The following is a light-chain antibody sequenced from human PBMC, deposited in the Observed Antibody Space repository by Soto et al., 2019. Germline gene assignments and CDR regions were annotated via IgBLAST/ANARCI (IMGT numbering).Light chain of an antibody. V-gene: IGKV1-5*01. CDR3: QQYNRYAVT. J-gene: IGKJ1*01. CDR1: QSISSY. Sequence: IQMAQSPCSLASSLGDRVTIPCRASQSISSYLNWYQQKPGKAPKLLIYDASTLQSGVPSRFSASGSGTEFALTISGLQPDDFAVYYCQQYNRYAVTFGQGTKVDIK. CDR2: DAS.